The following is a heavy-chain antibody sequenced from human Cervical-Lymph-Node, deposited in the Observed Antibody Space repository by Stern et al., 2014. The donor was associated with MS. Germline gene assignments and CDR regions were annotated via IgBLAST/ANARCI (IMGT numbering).Heavy chain of an antibody. Sequence: EVHLVESGGGLVQPGGFLRLSCAASGFTFSDYAMTWVRQAPGQGLEWVSSISGSGGNTFYAESVKGRFTISRDRSKTTFYIDMVSLRAEDTATYYCAKGRTVTGTGYGVDVWGQGTTVIVSS. CDR2: ISGSGGNT. V-gene: IGHV3-23*04. CDR1: GFTFSDYA. CDR3: AKGRTVTGTGYGVDV. J-gene: IGHJ6*02. D-gene: IGHD6-19*01.